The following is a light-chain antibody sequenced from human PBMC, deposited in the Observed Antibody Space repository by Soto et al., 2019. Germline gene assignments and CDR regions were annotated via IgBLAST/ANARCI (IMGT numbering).Light chain of an antibody. CDR1: QSVRSD. CDR3: QQFDNWPWT. J-gene: IGKJ1*01. CDR2: GAS. Sequence: EIVLTQSPATLSLSPGERATLSCRASQSVRSDYFAWYQQKPGQAPRLLIYGASRRATGFPARFSGSGSGTDFTLTISSLQSEDFAVYYCQQFDNWPWTFGQGTKVDIK. V-gene: IGKV3-15*01.